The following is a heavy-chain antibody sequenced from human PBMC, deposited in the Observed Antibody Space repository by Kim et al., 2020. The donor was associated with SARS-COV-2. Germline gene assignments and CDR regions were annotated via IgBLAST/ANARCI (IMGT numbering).Heavy chain of an antibody. CDR3: AEVRRSGYYYGAFDI. J-gene: IGHJ3*02. Sequence: GSVKGRFIISRDNYKNSLYLQMNSLRDEGTAVYYCAEVRRSGYYYGAFDIWGQGTMVTVSS. V-gene: IGHV3-30*02. D-gene: IGHD3-22*01.